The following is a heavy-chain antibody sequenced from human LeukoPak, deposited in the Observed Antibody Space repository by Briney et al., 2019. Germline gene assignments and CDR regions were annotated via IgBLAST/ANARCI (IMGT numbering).Heavy chain of an antibody. V-gene: IGHV4-39*01. D-gene: IGHD6-13*01. CDR1: GGSISSSSYY. CDR3: ASGTQLNSSGYWPYYYYYYGMDV. J-gene: IGHJ6*02. CDR2: IYYSGST. Sequence: KPSETLSLTCTVSGGSISSSSYYWGWIRQPPGKGLEWIGSIYYSGSTYYNPSLKSRVTISVDTSKNQFSLKLSSVTAADTAVYYYASGTQLNSSGYWPYYYYYYGMDVWGQGTTVTVSS.